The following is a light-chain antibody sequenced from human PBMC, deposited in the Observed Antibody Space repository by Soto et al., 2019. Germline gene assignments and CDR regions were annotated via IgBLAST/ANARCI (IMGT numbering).Light chain of an antibody. CDR3: TSFTSSNTWV. CDR1: SSDVGGYNY. J-gene: IGLJ3*02. V-gene: IGLV2-14*03. Sequence: QSVLTQPASVSGSPGQSITISLTGTSSDVGGYNYVSWFQQHPGKAPKLKIYEVSNRPSGVSNRFSGSKSGYTASLTISELQAEDEADYYCTSFTSSNTWVFGGGTKVTVL. CDR2: EVS.